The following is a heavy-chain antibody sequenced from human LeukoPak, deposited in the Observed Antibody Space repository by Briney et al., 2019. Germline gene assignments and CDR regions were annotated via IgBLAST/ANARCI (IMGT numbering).Heavy chain of an antibody. CDR2: IRYDGSNK. J-gene: IGHJ4*02. CDR1: GFTFSSYG. D-gene: IGHD2-2*01. Sequence: GESLRLSCAASGFTFSSYGMHWVRQAPGKGLEWVAFIRYDGSNKYYADSVKGRFTISRDNSKNTLYLQMNSLRVEDTAVYYCAKGGRGIVVPASRAFDYWGQGILVTVSS. V-gene: IGHV3-30*02. CDR3: AKGGRGIVVPASRAFDY.